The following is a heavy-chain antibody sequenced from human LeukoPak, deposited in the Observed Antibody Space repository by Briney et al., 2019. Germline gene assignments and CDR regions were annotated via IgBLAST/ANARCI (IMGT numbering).Heavy chain of an antibody. D-gene: IGHD2-2*01. J-gene: IGHJ4*02. CDR3: ARSEYAASWADY. CDR2: MSYDGNDI. V-gene: IGHV3-30*15. CDR1: GFTFNTYS. Sequence: PGGSLRLSCAASGFTFNTYSIHWVRQAPGKGLEWVAFMSYDGNDIYFGDSVKGRFTISRDNSRNMAYLQMSSLRVEDTGVYYCARSEYAASWADYWGQGTLVTVSS.